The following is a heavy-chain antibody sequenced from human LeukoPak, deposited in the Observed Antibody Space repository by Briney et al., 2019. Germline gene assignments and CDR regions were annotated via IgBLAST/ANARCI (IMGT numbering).Heavy chain of an antibody. CDR2: INHSVST. D-gene: IGHD2-2*01. CDR3: ARGATRSPSRVPAYYYYMDV. V-gene: IGHV4-34*01. J-gene: IGHJ6*03. CDR1: GGSFSGYY. Sequence: HPSETLSLTCAVYGGSFSGYYWSWIRQPPGKGLGWIGEINHSVSTNYNPSLKSRVTISVDTSKNQFSLELSSVTAADTAVYYCARGATRSPSRVPAYYYYMDVWGKGTTVTVSS.